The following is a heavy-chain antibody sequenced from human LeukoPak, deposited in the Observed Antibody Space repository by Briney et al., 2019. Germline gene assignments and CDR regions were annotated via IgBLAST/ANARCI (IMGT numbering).Heavy chain of an antibody. V-gene: IGHV1-69*04. CDR1: GGTFSCYA. J-gene: IGHJ4*02. CDR3: ARVEAAVSYYFDY. CDR2: IIPILDIA. Sequence: SVKVSCKASGGTFSCYAISWVRQAPGQGLEWMGRIIPILDIANYAQKFQGRVTITADKSTSTAYMELSSLRSEDTAVYYCARVEAAVSYYFDYWGQGTLVTVSS. D-gene: IGHD6-13*01.